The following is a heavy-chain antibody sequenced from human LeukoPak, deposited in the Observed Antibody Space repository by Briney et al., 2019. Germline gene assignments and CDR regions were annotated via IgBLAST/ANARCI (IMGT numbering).Heavy chain of an antibody. CDR2: TYYRSKWYN. V-gene: IGHV6-1*01. Sequence: SQTLSLTCAISGDSVSSNSDAWNWIRQSPSRGLEWLGRTYYRSKWYNEYAVSVKSRININPDTSKNQFSLQLNSVTPEDTAVYYCAREVAGTGAFDIWGQGTMGTVFS. J-gene: IGHJ3*02. D-gene: IGHD6-19*01. CDR1: GDSVSSNSDA. CDR3: AREVAGTGAFDI.